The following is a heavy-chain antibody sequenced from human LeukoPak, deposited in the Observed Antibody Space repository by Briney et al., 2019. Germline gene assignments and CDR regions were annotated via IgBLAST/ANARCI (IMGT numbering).Heavy chain of an antibody. V-gene: IGHV4-59*01. J-gene: IGHJ4*02. CDR3: ARSDSSGYYVLGLDY. CDR2: IFNSGST. CDR1: GGSISSYY. Sequence: SETLSLTCTVSGGSISSYYWSWIRQPPGKGLEWLGNIFNSGSTNYNPSLKSRVTISVDTSKSQFSLKLSSVSAADTAVYYCARSDSSGYYVLGLDYWGQGALVTVSS. D-gene: IGHD3-22*01.